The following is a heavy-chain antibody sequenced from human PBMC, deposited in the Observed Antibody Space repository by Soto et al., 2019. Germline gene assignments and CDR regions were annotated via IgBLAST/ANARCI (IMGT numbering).Heavy chain of an antibody. CDR1: GGSISSYY. D-gene: IGHD3-3*01. CDR3: ARVPAQDDFWSGYSTPKYYFDY. CDR2: IYYSGST. Sequence: SETLSLTCTVSGGSISSYYWSCIRQPPGKGLEWIGYIYYSGSTNYNPSLKSRVTISVDTSKNQFSLKLSSVTAADTAVYYCARVPAQDDFWSGYSTPKYYFDYWGQGTLVTAPQ. V-gene: IGHV4-59*01. J-gene: IGHJ4*02.